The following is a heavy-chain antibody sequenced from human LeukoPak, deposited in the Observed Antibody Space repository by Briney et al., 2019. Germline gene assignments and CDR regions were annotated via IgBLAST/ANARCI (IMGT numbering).Heavy chain of an antibody. CDR1: GGSISSYY. J-gene: IGHJ4*02. V-gene: IGHV4-59*12. CDR2: IYYSGST. CDR3: ARDGGRIAAAPPLDY. Sequence: PSETLSLTCTVSGGSISSYYWSWIRQPPGKGLEWIGYIYYSGSTNYNPSLKSRVTISVDTSKNQFSLQLNSVTPEDTAVYYCARDGGRIAAAPPLDYWGQGTLVTVSS. D-gene: IGHD6-13*01.